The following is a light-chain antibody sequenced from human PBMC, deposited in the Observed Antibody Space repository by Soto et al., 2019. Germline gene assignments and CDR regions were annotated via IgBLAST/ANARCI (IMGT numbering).Light chain of an antibody. CDR3: HQYGSTSWT. CDR2: GAS. Sequence: EIVMTQSPAILCLYPGVRASLSCRASQSVSSSYLAWYQQKPGQAPRLLIYGASSRATGISDRFSGSGSGTDFTLTISRLEAEDFAVYYCHQYGSTSWTFGQGTEVDIK. CDR1: QSVSSSY. J-gene: IGKJ1*01. V-gene: IGKV3-20*01.